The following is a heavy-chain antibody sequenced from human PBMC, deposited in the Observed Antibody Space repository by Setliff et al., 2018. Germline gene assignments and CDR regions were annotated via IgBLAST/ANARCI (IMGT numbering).Heavy chain of an antibody. J-gene: IGHJ6*03. D-gene: IGHD5-18*01. CDR1: GGTFSSYA. CDR3: VREGVDTRSSTDYRYYMDV. Sequence: SVKVSCKASGGTFSSYAINWVRQAPGQGLEWMGGIIPMFGTTNYAQKFQGRVTITADESTTTAYMELSSLGSEDTAVYYCVREGVDTRSSTDYRYYMDVWGKGTTVTVS. V-gene: IGHV1-69*13. CDR2: IIPMFGTT.